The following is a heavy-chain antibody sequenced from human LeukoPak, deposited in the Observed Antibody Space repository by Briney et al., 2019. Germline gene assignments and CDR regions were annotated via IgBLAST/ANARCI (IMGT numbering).Heavy chain of an antibody. CDR1: GNTFIDHY. V-gene: IGHV1-2*02. CDR3: ARQRGGGWFDT. Sequence: ASVKVSCKASGNTFIDHYLHWVRQAPGQGLEWMGWLNPKTGGTNFAEKFYGRFTLTRDTSINTAYVELSRLTSDDTAVYSCARQRGGGWFDTWGQGTLVTVSS. J-gene: IGHJ5*02. D-gene: IGHD3-10*01. CDR2: LNPKTGGT.